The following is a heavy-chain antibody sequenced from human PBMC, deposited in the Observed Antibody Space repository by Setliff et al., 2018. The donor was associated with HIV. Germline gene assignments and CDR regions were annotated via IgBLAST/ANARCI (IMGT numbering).Heavy chain of an antibody. V-gene: IGHV4-34*01. CDR3: ARGRMATVLIRNWIDP. CDR2: INHSGST. Sequence: PSETLSLTCAVYGGSLSGYYWTWIRQPPGKGLEWMGEINHSGSTNYNPSLKSRVTISIDTSKNQFSLKLSSVTAADTAMYYCARGRMATVLIRNWIDPWGQGSLVTVSS. CDR1: GGSLSGYY. J-gene: IGHJ5*02. D-gene: IGHD4-4*01.